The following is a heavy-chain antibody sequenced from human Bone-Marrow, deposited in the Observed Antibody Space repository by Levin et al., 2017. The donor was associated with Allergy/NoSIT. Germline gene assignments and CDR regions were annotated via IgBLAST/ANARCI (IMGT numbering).Heavy chain of an antibody. CDR3: ARAKYYYDSSMFLRYFDL. Sequence: SETLSLTCTVSGGSISSGGYYWSWIRQHPGKGLEWIGYIYYSGSTYYNPSLKSRVTISVDTSKNQFSLKLSSVTAADTAVYYCARAKYYYDSSMFLRYFDLWGRGTLVTVSS. CDR2: IYYSGST. CDR1: GGSISSGGYY. V-gene: IGHV4-31*03. J-gene: IGHJ2*01. D-gene: IGHD3-22*01.